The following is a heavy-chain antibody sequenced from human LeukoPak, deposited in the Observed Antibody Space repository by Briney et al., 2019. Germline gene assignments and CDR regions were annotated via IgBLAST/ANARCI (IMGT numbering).Heavy chain of an antibody. CDR3: ARDPDPGDPDF. V-gene: IGHV3-48*03. CDR2: ISSSGNTV. D-gene: IGHD3-16*01. CDR1: GFTFSSYE. Sequence: GRSLRLSCAASGFTFSSYEMNWVRQAPGKGLEWVSYISSSGNTVYYADSVKGRFAISRDNAKNSLYLQMNSLRAEDTAVYYCARDPDPGDPDFWGQGTLVTVSS. J-gene: IGHJ4*02.